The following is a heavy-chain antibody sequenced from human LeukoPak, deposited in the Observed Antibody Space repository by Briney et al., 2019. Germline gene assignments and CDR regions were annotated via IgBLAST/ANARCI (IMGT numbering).Heavy chain of an antibody. J-gene: IGHJ6*03. D-gene: IGHD3-10*01. CDR1: GYTFTGYY. CDR2: INPNSGGT. CDR3: ARATHEYGSGSWDYYYMDV. Sequence: ASVKVSCKASGYTFTGYYMHWVRQAPGQGLEWMGWINPNSGGTNYAQKFQGRVTMTRDTSISTAYMELSRLRPDDTAVYYCARATHEYGSGSWDYYYMDVWGKGTTVTISS. V-gene: IGHV1-2*02.